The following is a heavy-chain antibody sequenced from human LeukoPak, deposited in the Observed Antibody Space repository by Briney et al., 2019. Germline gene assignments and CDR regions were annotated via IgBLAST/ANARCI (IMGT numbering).Heavy chain of an antibody. CDR1: GYTFTGYY. V-gene: IGHV1-2*02. CDR3: ARGGYDFWGGLIDY. Sequence: GASVKVSCKASGYTFTGYYMHWVRQAPGQGLEWMGWINPNSGGTNYAQKFQGRVTMTRDTSISTAYMDLSRLRSDDTAVYYCARGGYDFWGGLIDYWGQGTLVTVSS. J-gene: IGHJ4*02. CDR2: INPNSGGT. D-gene: IGHD3-3*01.